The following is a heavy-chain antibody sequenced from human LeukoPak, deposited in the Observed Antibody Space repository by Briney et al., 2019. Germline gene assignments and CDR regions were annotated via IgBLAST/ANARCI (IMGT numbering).Heavy chain of an antibody. CDR2: ISYIGST. V-gene: IGHV4-59*01. Sequence: SETLSLTCTVSGGSFTTYYWSWIRQPPGKGLEWIGYISYIGSTNYNPSLKSRVTISIDTSNNEVSLMLTSVTAADTAVYYCASDSISMNAFDAWGQGTMVTVSS. D-gene: IGHD3-22*01. CDR1: GGSFTTYY. J-gene: IGHJ3*01. CDR3: ASDSISMNAFDA.